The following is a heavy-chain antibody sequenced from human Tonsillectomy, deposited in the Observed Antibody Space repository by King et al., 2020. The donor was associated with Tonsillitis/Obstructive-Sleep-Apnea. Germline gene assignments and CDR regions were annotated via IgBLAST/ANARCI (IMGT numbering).Heavy chain of an antibody. CDR3: ARDVDTAMEVDY. V-gene: IGHV3-11*06. D-gene: IGHD5-18*01. J-gene: IGHJ4*02. CDR2: ISSSSSYT. CDR1: GFTFSDYY. Sequence: QLVQSGGGLVKPGGSLRLSCAASGFTFSDYYMSWIRQAPGKGLEWVSYISSSSSYTKYADSVKGRFTISRDNAKNSLYLQMNSLRAEDTAVYYCARDVDTAMEVDYWGQGTLVTVSS.